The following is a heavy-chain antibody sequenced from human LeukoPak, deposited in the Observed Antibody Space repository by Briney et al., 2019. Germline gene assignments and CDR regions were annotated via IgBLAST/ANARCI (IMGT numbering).Heavy chain of an antibody. D-gene: IGHD3-10*01. V-gene: IGHV4-34*01. Sequence: AETLSLTCAVYGGSFSGYYWSWIRQPPGKGLEWIGEINHRGSTNYNPSLKSRVIISVDTSKNQFSLKLSSVTAADTAVYYCARGSMVRGVIIPDWGQGSLVTVS. CDR2: INHRGST. CDR1: GGSFSGYY. CDR3: ARGSMVRGVIIPD. J-gene: IGHJ4*02.